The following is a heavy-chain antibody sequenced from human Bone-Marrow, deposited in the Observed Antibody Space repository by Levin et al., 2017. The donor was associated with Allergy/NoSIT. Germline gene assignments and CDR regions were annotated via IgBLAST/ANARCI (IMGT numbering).Heavy chain of an antibody. J-gene: IGHJ4*02. CDR1: GGSITSNDYY. CDR3: ARDRRVVGATAVDY. V-gene: IGHV4-39*07. D-gene: IGHD1-26*01. CDR2: ISYSGIT. Sequence: LSQTLSLTCTVSGGSITSNDYYWGWIRQPPGKGLEWIGTISYSGITSYNPSLKSRVTMSVDTSKNQFSLKLSSVTAADTAVYYCARDRRVVGATAVDYWGQGTLVTVSS.